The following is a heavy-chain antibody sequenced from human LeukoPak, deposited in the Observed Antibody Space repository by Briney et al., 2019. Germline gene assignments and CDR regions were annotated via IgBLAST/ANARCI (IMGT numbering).Heavy chain of an antibody. J-gene: IGHJ4*02. CDR3: ARDSDVPFDY. CDR2: IRYNGNNQ. D-gene: IGHD3-16*01. CDR1: GFTFNNYV. Sequence: PGGSLRLSCAASGFTFNNYVMHWVRQAPGKGLEWVAFIRYNGNNQYYADSVKGRFTISRDNSKNTLYLQMNSLKGDDTAVYYCARDSDVPFDYWGQGTLVTVSS. V-gene: IGHV3-30*02.